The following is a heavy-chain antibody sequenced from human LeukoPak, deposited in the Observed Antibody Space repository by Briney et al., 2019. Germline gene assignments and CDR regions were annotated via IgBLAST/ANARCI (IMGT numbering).Heavy chain of an antibody. J-gene: IGHJ3*02. CDR3: ATEGLPNAFDI. CDR1: GYTLTELS. CDR2: FDPEEGET. V-gene: IGHV1-24*01. D-gene: IGHD4-11*01. Sequence: GASVSVSCTVSGYTLTELSMHWVRQAPGKGVEWMGGFDPEEGETIYAQKFQGRVTMTEDTSTDTAYMELSSLRSEDTAVYYCATEGLPNAFDIWGQGKMVTVSS.